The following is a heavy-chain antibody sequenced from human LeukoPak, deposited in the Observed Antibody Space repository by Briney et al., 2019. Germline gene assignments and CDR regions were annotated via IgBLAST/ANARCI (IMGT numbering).Heavy chain of an antibody. Sequence: ASVKVSCKASGYTFTSYYMHWVQQAPGQGLEWMGIINPSGGSTSYAQKFQGRVTMTRDTSTSTVYMELSSLRSEDTAVYYCARNLRAYDAFDIWGQGTMVTVSS. CDR2: INPSGGST. V-gene: IGHV1-46*01. D-gene: IGHD3-16*01. CDR3: ARNLRAYDAFDI. J-gene: IGHJ3*02. CDR1: GYTFTSYY.